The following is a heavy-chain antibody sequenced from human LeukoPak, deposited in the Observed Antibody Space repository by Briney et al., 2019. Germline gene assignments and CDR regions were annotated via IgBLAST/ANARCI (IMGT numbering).Heavy chain of an antibody. Sequence: PGGSLRLSCAASGFTFSSYEMNWVRQAPGKGLEWVSYISSSGSTIYYADSVKGRFTISRDNAKNSLYLQMNSLRAEDMALYYCAKDYCSSTSCHFDYWGQGTLVTVSS. J-gene: IGHJ4*02. CDR1: GFTFSSYE. V-gene: IGHV3-48*03. CDR2: ISSSGSTI. CDR3: AKDYCSSTSCHFDY. D-gene: IGHD2-2*01.